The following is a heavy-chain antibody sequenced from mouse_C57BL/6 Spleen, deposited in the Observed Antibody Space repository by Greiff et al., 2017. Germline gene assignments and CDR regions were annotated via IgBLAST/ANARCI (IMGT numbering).Heavy chain of an antibody. V-gene: IGHV2-2*01. CDR3: ARNWAPYAMDY. J-gene: IGHJ4*01. D-gene: IGHD4-1*01. Sequence: QVQLQQSGPGLVQPSQSLSITCTVSGFSLTSYGVHWVRQSPGKGLEWLGVIWSGGSTDYNAAFISRLSISKDNSKSQVFFKMNSLQADDTAIDYCARNWAPYAMDYWGQGTSVTVSS. CDR1: GFSLTSYG. CDR2: IWSGGST.